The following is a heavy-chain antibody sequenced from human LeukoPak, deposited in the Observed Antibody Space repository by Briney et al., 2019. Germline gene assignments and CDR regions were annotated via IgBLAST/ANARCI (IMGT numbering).Heavy chain of an antibody. D-gene: IGHD5-12*01. J-gene: IGHJ4*02. CDR3: ASLYSGYALGDY. Sequence: SETLSLTCTVSGGTISSSYYWGWIRQPPGKGLEWIGSIYYSGSTYYNPSLKSRVTISVDTSKNQFSLKLSSVTAADTAVHYCASLYSGYALGDYWGQGTLVTVSS. CDR2: IYYSGST. CDR1: GGTISSSYY. V-gene: IGHV4-39*01.